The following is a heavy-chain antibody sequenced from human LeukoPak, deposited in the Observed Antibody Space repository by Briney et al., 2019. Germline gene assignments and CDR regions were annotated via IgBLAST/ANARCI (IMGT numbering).Heavy chain of an antibody. CDR3: ARVAYGSSWYVDY. J-gene: IGHJ4*02. V-gene: IGHV3-74*01. CDR2: INSDGSST. Sequence: GGSLRLSCAASGFSFSTYWFHWVRQAPGKGLVWVSRINSDGSSTTYADSVKGRFTISRDNAKNTLYLQMNSLTAEDTAVYYCARVAYGSSWYVDYWGQGNLVTVSS. D-gene: IGHD6-13*01. CDR1: GFSFSTYW.